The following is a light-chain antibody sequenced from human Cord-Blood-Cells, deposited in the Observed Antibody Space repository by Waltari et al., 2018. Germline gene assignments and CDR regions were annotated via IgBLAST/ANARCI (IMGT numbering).Light chain of an antibody. CDR3: SSYTSSSTGV. Sequence: QSALTQPASVSGSPGQSLTIPCTRTSSDVGGYNYVSWYQQHPGKAPKLMIYDVSNRPSGVSNRFSGSKSGNTASLTISGLQAEDEADYYCSSYTSSSTGVFGGGTKLTVL. CDR1: SSDVGGYNY. CDR2: DVS. J-gene: IGLJ2*01. V-gene: IGLV2-14*01.